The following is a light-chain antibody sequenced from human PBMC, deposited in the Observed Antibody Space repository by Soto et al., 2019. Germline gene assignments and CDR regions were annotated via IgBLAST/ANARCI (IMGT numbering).Light chain of an antibody. Sequence: DIQMTQSPSTLSASVGDRVTITCRASQSISSWLALYQQKPGKAPQLLIYKASSLESGVPSRFSGSGSGTDFTLNISTLQPDDLASDYSPQYNSYPITFGKGKRLEIK. V-gene: IGKV1-5*03. CDR2: KAS. CDR3: PQYNSYPIT. J-gene: IGKJ5*01. CDR1: QSISSW.